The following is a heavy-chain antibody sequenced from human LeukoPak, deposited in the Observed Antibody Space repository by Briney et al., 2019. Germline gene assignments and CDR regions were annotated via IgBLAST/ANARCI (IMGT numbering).Heavy chain of an antibody. D-gene: IGHD3-22*01. J-gene: IGHJ4*02. V-gene: IGHV4-34*01. CDR2: INHSGST. CDR3: ARSHYYDSSGYYQLNPFDY. Sequence: PSETLSLTCAVYGGSFSGYYWSWIRQPPGKGLEWIGEINHSGSTNYNPSLKSRVTISVDTSKNQFSLKLSSVTAADTAVYYCARSHYYDSSGYYQLNPFDYWGQGTLVTVSS. CDR1: GGSFSGYY.